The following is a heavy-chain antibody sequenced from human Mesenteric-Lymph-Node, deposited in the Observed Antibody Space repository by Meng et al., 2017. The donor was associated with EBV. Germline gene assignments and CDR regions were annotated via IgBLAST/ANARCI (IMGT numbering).Heavy chain of an antibody. D-gene: IGHD5-12*01. CDR3: ATGERSGYVAH. J-gene: IGHJ5*02. Sequence: HVELQGAGPGVVRPSGAPSLTFAVSGGSIDSSNWWSWVRQPPGKGLEWIGEIFHSGITNYNPSLKNRVIMSVDKSTNQFSLNLISVTAADTATYYCATGERSGYVAHWGQGTLVTVSS. V-gene: IGHV4-4*02. CDR1: GGSIDSSNW. CDR2: IFHSGIT.